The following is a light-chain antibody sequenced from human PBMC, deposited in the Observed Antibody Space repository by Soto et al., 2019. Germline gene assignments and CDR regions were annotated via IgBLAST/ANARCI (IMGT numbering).Light chain of an antibody. Sequence: EIVMTQSPATLSVSPGERATLSCRASQSVSSNLAWYQQKSGQAPRLLIYSTSSRATGIPDRFSGSGSGTDFTLTISRLEPEDFAVYYCQQYGNSPWTFGQGTKVDIK. V-gene: IGKV3-20*01. CDR3: QQYGNSPWT. J-gene: IGKJ1*01. CDR2: STS. CDR1: QSVSSN.